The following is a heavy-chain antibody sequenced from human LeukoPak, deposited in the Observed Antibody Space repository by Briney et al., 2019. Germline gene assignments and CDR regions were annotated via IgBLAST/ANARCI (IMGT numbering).Heavy chain of an antibody. CDR3: AINYYDSSGYYTTPDY. J-gene: IGHJ4*02. D-gene: IGHD3-22*01. Sequence: GGSLRLSCAASGFTVSSNYMSWVRPAPGKGLEWVSVIYSGGSTYYADSVKGRFTISRDNSKNTLYLQMNSLRAEDTAVYYCAINYYDSSGYYTTPDYWGQGTLVTVSS. CDR2: IYSGGST. CDR1: GFTVSSNY. V-gene: IGHV3-53*01.